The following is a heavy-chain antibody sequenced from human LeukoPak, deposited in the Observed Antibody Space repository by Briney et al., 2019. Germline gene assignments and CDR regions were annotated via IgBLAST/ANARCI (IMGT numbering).Heavy chain of an antibody. CDR2: ISGSGGST. CDR1: GFTFSSYA. D-gene: IGHD4/OR15-4a*01. J-gene: IGHJ4*02. V-gene: IGHV3-23*01. CDR3: ARRAGAYSRPYDY. Sequence: TGGSLRLSCAASGFTFSSYAMSWVRQAPGKGLEWVSAISGSGGSTYYSDSVKGRFTISRDNSKNTLYLQMNSLRAEDTAVYYCARRAGAYSRPYDYWGQGTLVTVSS.